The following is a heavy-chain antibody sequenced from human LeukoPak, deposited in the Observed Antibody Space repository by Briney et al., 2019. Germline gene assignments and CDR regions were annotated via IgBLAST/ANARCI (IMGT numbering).Heavy chain of an antibody. V-gene: IGHV4-4*07. Sequence: SETLSLTCTVSGGSISSYYWSWIRQPAGKGLEWIGRIYTSGSTNYNPSLKSRVTMSVDTSKNQFSLKLSSVTAADTAVYYCARDAQIGWGLGVVSAFDIWGQGTMVTVSS. CDR3: ARDAQIGWGLGVVSAFDI. D-gene: IGHD3-16*01. J-gene: IGHJ3*02. CDR1: GGSISSYY. CDR2: IYTSGST.